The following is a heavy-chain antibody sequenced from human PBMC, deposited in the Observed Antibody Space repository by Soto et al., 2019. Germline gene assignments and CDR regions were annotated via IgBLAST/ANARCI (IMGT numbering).Heavy chain of an antibody. J-gene: IGHJ5*02. CDR1: GGTFSSYA. CDR3: ARVSYYYGSGSPYNWFDP. Sequence: QVQLVQSGAEVKKPGSSVKVSCKASGGTFSSYAISWVRPAPGQGLEWMGGIIPIFGTANYAQKFQGRVTITADKSTSTAYMELSSLRSEDTAVYYCARVSYYYGSGSPYNWFDPWGQGTLVTVSS. D-gene: IGHD3-10*01. V-gene: IGHV1-69*06. CDR2: IIPIFGTA.